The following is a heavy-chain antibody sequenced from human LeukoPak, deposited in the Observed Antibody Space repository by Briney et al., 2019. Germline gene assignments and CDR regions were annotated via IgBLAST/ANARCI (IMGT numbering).Heavy chain of an antibody. J-gene: IGHJ4*02. CDR2: ISGYNGDT. D-gene: IGHD3-10*01. V-gene: IGHV1-18*01. CDR1: GYTFTSYG. Sequence: GASVKVSFKASGYTFTSYGISWVRQAPGQGLEWMGWISGYNGDTNYAQKFQGRVTMTTDTSTSTVYMDLRSLRSDDTAVYYCARLTLYGSGSYYKDWGQGTLVTVSS. CDR3: ARLTLYGSGSYYKD.